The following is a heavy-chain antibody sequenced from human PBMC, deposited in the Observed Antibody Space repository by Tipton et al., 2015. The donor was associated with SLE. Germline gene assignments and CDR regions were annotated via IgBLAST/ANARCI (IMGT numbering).Heavy chain of an antibody. CDR2: INHSGST. CDR1: GGSFSAYY. V-gene: IGHV4-34*01. Sequence: TLSLTCAVYGGSFSAYYWSWIRQPPGKGLEWIGEINHSGSTNYNPSLKSRVTISVDTSKNQFSLKLSSVTAADTAVYYCARGASAAALGAFDIWGQGTMVTVSS. CDR3: ARGASAAALGAFDI. J-gene: IGHJ3*02. D-gene: IGHD6-13*01.